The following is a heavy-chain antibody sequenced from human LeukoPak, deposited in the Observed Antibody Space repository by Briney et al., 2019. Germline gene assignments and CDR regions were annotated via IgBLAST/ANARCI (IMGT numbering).Heavy chain of an antibody. D-gene: IGHD6-19*01. V-gene: IGHV3-23*01. CDR3: ARGIGSGWPTYFDY. Sequence: GGSLRLSCAASGFTFSSYAMSWVRQAPGKGLEWVSAISGSGGNTYYADSVKGRFTISRDNSKNTLYLQMNSLRAEDTAVYYCARGIGSGWPTYFDYWGQGTLVTVSS. CDR2: ISGSGGNT. CDR1: GFTFSSYA. J-gene: IGHJ4*02.